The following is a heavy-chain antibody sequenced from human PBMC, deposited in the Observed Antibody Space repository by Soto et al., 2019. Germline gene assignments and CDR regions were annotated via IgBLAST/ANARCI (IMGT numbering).Heavy chain of an antibody. CDR1: GGTFSSYA. J-gene: IGHJ6*02. V-gene: IGHV1-69*12. CDR3: AGCIAAAGTVHYYYGMDV. Sequence: QVQLVQSGAEVKKPGSSVKVSCKASGGTFSSYAISWVRQAPGQGLEWMGGIIPIFGTANYAQKFQGRVTITADESTSTAYMELSSLRSEDTAVYYCAGCIAAAGTVHYYYGMDVWGQGTTVTVSS. CDR2: IIPIFGTA. D-gene: IGHD6-13*01.